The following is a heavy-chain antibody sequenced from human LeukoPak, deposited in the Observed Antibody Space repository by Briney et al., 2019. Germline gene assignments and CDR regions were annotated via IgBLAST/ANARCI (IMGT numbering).Heavy chain of an antibody. CDR3: ARDLTIFGVVITAKNWFDP. D-gene: IGHD3-3*01. Sequence: GASVKVSCKASGYTFTSYYMHWVRQAPGQGLEWMGLINPSGGSTSYAQKFQGRVTMTRDTSTSTVYMELSSLRSEDTAVYYCARDLTIFGVVITAKNWFDPWGQGTLVTVSS. CDR1: GYTFTSYY. V-gene: IGHV1-46*01. J-gene: IGHJ5*02. CDR2: INPSGGST.